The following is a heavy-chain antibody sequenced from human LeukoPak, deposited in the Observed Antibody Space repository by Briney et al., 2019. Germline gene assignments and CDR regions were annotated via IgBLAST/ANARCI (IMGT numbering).Heavy chain of an antibody. CDR1: GYTFTSYG. CDR2: ISAYNGNT. D-gene: IGHD6-19*01. Sequence: ASVKVSCKXSGYTFTSYGISWVRQAPGQGLEWMGWISAYNGNTNYAQKLQGRVTMTTDTSTSTAYMELRSLRSDDTAVYYCARATRGQWLVPFDYWGQGTLVTVSS. J-gene: IGHJ4*02. CDR3: ARATRGQWLVPFDY. V-gene: IGHV1-18*01.